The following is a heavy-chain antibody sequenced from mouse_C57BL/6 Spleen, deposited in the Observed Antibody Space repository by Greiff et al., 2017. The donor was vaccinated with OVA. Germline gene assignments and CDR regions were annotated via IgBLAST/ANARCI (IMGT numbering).Heavy chain of an antibody. D-gene: IGHD2-2*01. Sequence: QVQLKQPGAELVKPGASVKLSCKASGYTFTSYWMHWVKQRPGQGLEWIGMIHPNSGSTNYNEKFKSKATLTVDKSSSTAYMQLSSLTSEDSAVYYCAKRGLPYAMDYWGQGTSVTVSS. J-gene: IGHJ4*01. V-gene: IGHV1-64*01. CDR2: IHPNSGST. CDR1: GYTFTSYW. CDR3: AKRGLPYAMDY.